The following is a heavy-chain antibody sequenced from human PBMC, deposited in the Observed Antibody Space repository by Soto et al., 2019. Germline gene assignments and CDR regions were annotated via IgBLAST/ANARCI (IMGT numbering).Heavy chain of an antibody. CDR2: VYYSGGA. J-gene: IGHJ4*02. CDR1: GVSIHNSHSF. D-gene: IGHD3-10*01. CDR3: ARGTYYGSGSYLEYYFDY. V-gene: IGHV4-39*01. Sequence: SETLSLTCAVSGVSIHNSHSFWGWIRQPPGKGLEFIANVYYSGGAHYNPSFKSRVTISVDTATNQVSLRMSSVTAADTAVYYCARGTYYGSGSYLEYYFDYWGQGTLVTVSS.